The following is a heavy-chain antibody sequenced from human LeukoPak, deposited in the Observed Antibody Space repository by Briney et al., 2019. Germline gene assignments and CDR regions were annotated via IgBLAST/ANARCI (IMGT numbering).Heavy chain of an antibody. CDR1: GGSISSYY. J-gene: IGHJ2*01. Sequence: PSETLSLTCTVSGGSISSYYWSWIRQPPGKGLEWIGYIYYSGSTNYNPSLKSRVTISVDTSKNQFSLKLSSVTAADTAVYYCASQAGYYDSELDWYFDLWGRGTLVTVSS. D-gene: IGHD3-22*01. CDR3: ASQAGYYDSELDWYFDL. V-gene: IGHV4-59*01. CDR2: IYYSGST.